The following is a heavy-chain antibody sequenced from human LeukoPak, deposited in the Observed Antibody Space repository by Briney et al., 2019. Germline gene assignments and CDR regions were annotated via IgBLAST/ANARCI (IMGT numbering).Heavy chain of an antibody. CDR2: IIPILGIA. V-gene: IGHV1-69*02. CDR3: ADHSSSWTFDY. CDR1: GGTFISYT. J-gene: IGHJ4*02. Sequence: SVKVSCKASGGTFISYTISWVRQAPGQGLEWMGRIIPILGIANYAQKFQGRVTITADKSTSTAYMELSSLRSEDTAVYYCADHSSSWTFDYWGQGTLVTVSS. D-gene: IGHD6-13*01.